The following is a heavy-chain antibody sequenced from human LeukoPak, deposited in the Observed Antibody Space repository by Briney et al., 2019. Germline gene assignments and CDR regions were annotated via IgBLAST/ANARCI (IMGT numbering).Heavy chain of an antibody. V-gene: IGHV1-2*02. J-gene: IGHJ5*02. CDR3: ARAHLIAAAGYNWFDP. Sequence: ASVPVPHKASGYTFTGFYMHWVRQAPGQGLEWMGWINPNSGGTNYAQKFQGRVTMTTDTSISTAYMELSRLRSDDTAVYYCARAHLIAAAGYNWFDPWGQGTLVTVSS. D-gene: IGHD6-13*01. CDR2: INPNSGGT. CDR1: GYTFTGFY.